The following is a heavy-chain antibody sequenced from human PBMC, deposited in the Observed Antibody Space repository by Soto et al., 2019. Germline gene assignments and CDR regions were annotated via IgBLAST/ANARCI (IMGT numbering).Heavy chain of an antibody. Sequence: SVKVSCRASGGTFSSYAISWVRQAAGQGLEWMGGIIPIFGTANYAQKSQGRVTITADKSTSTAYMELSSLRSEDTAVYYCASAIVGATEDYYYYGMDVWGQGTTVTVSS. CDR3: ASAIVGATEDYYYYGMDV. D-gene: IGHD1-26*01. CDR1: GGTFSSYA. CDR2: IIPIFGTA. V-gene: IGHV1-69*06. J-gene: IGHJ6*02.